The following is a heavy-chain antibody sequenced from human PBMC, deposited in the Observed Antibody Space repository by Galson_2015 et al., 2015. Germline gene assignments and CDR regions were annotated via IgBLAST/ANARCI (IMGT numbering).Heavy chain of an antibody. J-gene: IGHJ4*02. D-gene: IGHD3-22*01. CDR2: IDTANGNT. V-gene: IGHV1-3*04. Sequence: SVKVSCKASGYTFASNAVHWLRQAPGQRPEWMGWIDTANGNTRYSHKFQGRVTITRDTSASTAYTELSSLISEDTALYYCAKDKKDESSDYFYFDYWGQGTLVTVSS. CDR1: GYTFASNA. CDR3: AKDKKDESSDYFYFDY.